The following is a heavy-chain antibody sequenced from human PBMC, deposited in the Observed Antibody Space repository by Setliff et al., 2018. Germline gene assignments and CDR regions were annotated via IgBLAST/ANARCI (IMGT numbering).Heavy chain of an antibody. CDR1: GGSISTYY. Sequence: SETLSLTCTVSGGSISTYYWSWIRQPPGKGLEWIGYIYYSGRTNYNPSLGSRVTISVDTSKNQFSLKVSSVTAADTAVYYCARHENDYGDYDDAFDIWGQGTMGT. V-gene: IGHV4-59*08. J-gene: IGHJ3*02. CDR3: ARHENDYGDYDDAFDI. CDR2: IYYSGRT. D-gene: IGHD4-17*01.